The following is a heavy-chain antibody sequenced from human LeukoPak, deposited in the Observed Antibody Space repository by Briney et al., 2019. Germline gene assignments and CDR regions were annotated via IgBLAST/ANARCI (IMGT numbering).Heavy chain of an antibody. CDR1: GYTFISYW. D-gene: IGHD3-3*01. V-gene: IGHV5-51*01. Sequence: GESLKISCKGSGYTFISYWIGLVRQMPGKGLEWMGIVYPGDSDTRYSPSFRGQVTISADKSINTAYLQWSSLKASDTAMYYCASGDSGAFDIWGQGTMVTVSS. J-gene: IGHJ3*02. CDR3: ASGDSGAFDI. CDR2: VYPGDSDT.